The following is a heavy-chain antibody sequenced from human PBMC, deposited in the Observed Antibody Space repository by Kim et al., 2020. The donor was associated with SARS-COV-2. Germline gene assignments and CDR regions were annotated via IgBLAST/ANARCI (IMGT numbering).Heavy chain of an antibody. D-gene: IGHD4-17*01. CDR3: ASPLYGDYGGY. Sequence: ANYAQKFQGGVTITADESTSTAYMELSSLRSEDTAVYYCASPLYGDYGGYWGQGTLVTVSS. V-gene: IGHV1-69*01. J-gene: IGHJ4*02. CDR2: A.